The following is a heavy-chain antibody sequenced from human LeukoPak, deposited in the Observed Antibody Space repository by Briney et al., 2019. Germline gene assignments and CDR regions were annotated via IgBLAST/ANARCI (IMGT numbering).Heavy chain of an antibody. CDR3: ARVYVDIVATMDS. Sequence: GASVKVSCKASGYTFTSHGIAWVRQAPGQGLEWMGWISAYTGNTNYAQNFQGRVTMTTDTSTSTAFMELRSLRSDDAAVYYCARVYVDIVATMDSWGQGTLVTVSS. D-gene: IGHD5-12*01. CDR1: GYTFTSHG. V-gene: IGHV1-18*01. CDR2: ISAYTGNT. J-gene: IGHJ5*02.